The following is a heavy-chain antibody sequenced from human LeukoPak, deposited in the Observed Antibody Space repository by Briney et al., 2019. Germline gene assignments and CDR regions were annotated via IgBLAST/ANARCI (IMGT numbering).Heavy chain of an antibody. J-gene: IGHJ5*02. CDR1: GFTFSSYG. CDR2: IWYDGSNK. V-gene: IGHV3-33*01. CDR3: ARDSRIAAAGTMGFDP. Sequence: GGSLRLSCAASGFTFSSYGMHWVRQAPGKGLEWVAVIWYDGSNKYCADSVKGRFAISRDNSKNTLYLQMNSLRAEDTAVYYCARDSRIAAAGTMGFDPWGQGTLVTVSS. D-gene: IGHD6-13*01.